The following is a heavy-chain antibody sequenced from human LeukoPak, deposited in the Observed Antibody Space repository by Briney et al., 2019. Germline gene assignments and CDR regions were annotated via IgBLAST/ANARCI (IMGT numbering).Heavy chain of an antibody. V-gene: IGHV1-69*04. J-gene: IGHJ4*02. CDR2: IIPILGIA. Sequence: SVEVSCKASGGTFSSYAISWVRQAPGQGLEWMGRIIPILGIANYAQKFQGRVTITADKSTSTAYMELSSLRSEDTAVYYCARESRDGYPGYWGQGTLVTVSS. D-gene: IGHD5-24*01. CDR3: ARESRDGYPGY. CDR1: GGTFSSYA.